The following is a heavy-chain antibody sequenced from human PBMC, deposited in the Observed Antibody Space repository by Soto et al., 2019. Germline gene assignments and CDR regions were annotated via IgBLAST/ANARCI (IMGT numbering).Heavy chain of an antibody. CDR2: IIPILGIA. Sequence: QVQLVQSGAEVKKPGSSVKVSCKASGGTFSSYTISWVRQAPGQGLEWMGRIIPILGIANYAQKLQGRVTITADKSTSTAYMELSSLRSEDTAVYYCARLWFGDADYWGQGTLVTVSS. J-gene: IGHJ4*02. V-gene: IGHV1-69*02. D-gene: IGHD3-10*01. CDR1: GGTFSSYT. CDR3: ARLWFGDADY.